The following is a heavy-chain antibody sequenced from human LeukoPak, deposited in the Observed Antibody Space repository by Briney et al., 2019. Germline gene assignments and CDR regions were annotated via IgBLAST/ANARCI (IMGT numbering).Heavy chain of an antibody. J-gene: IGHJ3*02. D-gene: IGHD1-26*01. V-gene: IGHV3-15*01. CDR2: IKSKTDGGTT. CDR3: TTVIVGATSTNDAFDI. CDR1: GFTFSNAW. Sequence: PGGSLRLSCAASGFTFSNAWMSWVRQAPGKGLEWVGRIKSKTDGGTTDYAAPVKGRFSISRDDSKNTVYLQMNSLKTEDTAVYYCTTVIVGATSTNDAFDIWGQGTMVTVSS.